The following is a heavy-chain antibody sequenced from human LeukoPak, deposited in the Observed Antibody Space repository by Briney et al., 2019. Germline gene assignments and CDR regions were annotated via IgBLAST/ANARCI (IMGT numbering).Heavy chain of an antibody. V-gene: IGHV1-46*01. J-gene: IGHJ3*02. D-gene: IGHD4-17*01. CDR1: RYTFTTYY. CDR2: ITPSGGST. CDR3: ARLRDYGDYRDAFDI. Sequence: APLKVSCKAYRYTFTTYYMHWVRQAPGQRRVCVGIITPSGGSTNYAQKFQGRVTMTRDTSTSTVYMELSSLRSEDTATYYCARLRDYGDYRDAFDIWGQGTMVTVSS.